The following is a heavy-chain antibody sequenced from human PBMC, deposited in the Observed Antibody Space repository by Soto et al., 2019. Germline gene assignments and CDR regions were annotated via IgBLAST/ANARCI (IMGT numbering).Heavy chain of an antibody. CDR3: ARDQTVYDILTELEF. CDR1: GYTFTSYG. D-gene: IGHD3-9*01. CDR2: VSTYNGDT. Sequence: ASVKVSCKASGYTFTSYGISWVRQAPGQGLAWMGWVSTYNGDTHYPQNFQGRVIMTTDTSTNTAYMELKSLRSDDTAIYFCARDQTVYDILTELEFWGQGTLVTVSS. V-gene: IGHV1-18*01. J-gene: IGHJ4*02.